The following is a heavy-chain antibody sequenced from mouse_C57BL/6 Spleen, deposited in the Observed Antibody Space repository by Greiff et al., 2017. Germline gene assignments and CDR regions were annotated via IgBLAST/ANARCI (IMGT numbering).Heavy chain of an antibody. J-gene: IGHJ2*01. D-gene: IGHD2-3*01. CDR2: IYPGSGST. Sequence: QVQLQQPGAELVKPGASVKMSCKASGYTFTSYWITWVKQRPGQGLEWIGDIYPGSGSTIYNEKFKSKSTLTVYTSSSPAYIQLSSLTSEDSAVYYCATGYYFYYFDYWGQGTTLTVSS. CDR3: ATGYYFYYFDY. V-gene: IGHV1-55*01. CDR1: GYTFTSYW.